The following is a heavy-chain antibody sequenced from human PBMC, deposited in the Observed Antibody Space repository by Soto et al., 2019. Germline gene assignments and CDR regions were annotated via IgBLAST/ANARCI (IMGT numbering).Heavy chain of an antibody. V-gene: IGHV3-23*04. CDR1: GFILSTYG. D-gene: IGHD5-12*01. J-gene: IGHJ2*01. CDR2: ISVGGVTT. Sequence: EVQLVESGGGLVQPGGSLRLSCAASGFILSTYGMTWVRQAPGRGLEWVSTISVGGVTTYYADSVNGRFTIARDNSKNTLYLQMSRPIAEDTAVYYCARRKVADNWCFDLWCRGTLVTVSS. CDR3: ARRKVADNWCFDL.